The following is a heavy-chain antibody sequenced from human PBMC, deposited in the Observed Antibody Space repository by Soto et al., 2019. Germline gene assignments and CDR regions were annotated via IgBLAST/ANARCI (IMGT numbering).Heavy chain of an antibody. CDR2: ISSGRPDI. D-gene: IGHD6-19*01. Sequence: GGSLRLSCAASGFSFDTYNMNWVRQAPGKGLEWVSSISSGRPDIFYADSVRGRFTISRDDAKKSLFLQMNSLRAGDTAVYYCARDHLGIAAGDFDLWGQGTLVTVSS. J-gene: IGHJ4*02. V-gene: IGHV3-21*01. CDR3: ARDHLGIAAGDFDL. CDR1: GFSFDTYN.